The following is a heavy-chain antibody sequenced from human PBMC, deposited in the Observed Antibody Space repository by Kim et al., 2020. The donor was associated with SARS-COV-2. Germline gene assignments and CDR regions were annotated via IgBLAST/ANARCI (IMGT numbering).Heavy chain of an antibody. Sequence: GGSLRLSCAASGFSFTNNAMNWVRQAPGKGLEWVAGIGGDERTYYADSVNGRFTISRDNSKSTLYLQLNTLRADDTARNYCAKDLRGFSAIDYWGRGTL. CDR2: IGGDERT. V-gene: IGHV3-23*01. J-gene: IGHJ4*02. CDR3: AKDLRGFSAIDY. CDR1: GFSFTNNA. D-gene: IGHD3-3*01.